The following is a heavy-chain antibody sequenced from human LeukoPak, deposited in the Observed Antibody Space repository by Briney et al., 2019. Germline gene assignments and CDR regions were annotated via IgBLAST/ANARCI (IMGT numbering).Heavy chain of an antibody. CDR1: GYTFTSYG. Sequence: ASVKVSCKASGYTFTSYGISWVRQAPGQGLEWMGWINPNSGGTNYAQKFQGRVTMTRDTSISTAYMELSRLRSDDTAVYYCARDGAARQDYYYYYYMDVWGKGTTVTVSS. D-gene: IGHD6-6*01. CDR3: ARDGAARQDYYYYYYMDV. V-gene: IGHV1-2*02. CDR2: INPNSGGT. J-gene: IGHJ6*03.